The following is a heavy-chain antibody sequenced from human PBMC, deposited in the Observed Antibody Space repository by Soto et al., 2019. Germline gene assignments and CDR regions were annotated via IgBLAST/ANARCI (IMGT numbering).Heavy chain of an antibody. CDR1: GFTFDDYG. CDR3: ARGGATARSYFYMDV. D-gene: IGHD1-26*01. V-gene: IGHV3-20*04. J-gene: IGHJ6*03. CDR2: VNWNGGTT. Sequence: EVGLVESGGGAVRPGGSLRLSCEASGFTFDDYGMTWVRQAPGKGLEWVSGVNWNGGTTGYADSVKGRFTISRDNAKNQQFLQMNSLRADDTAFYYCARGGATARSYFYMDVWANGTTVTV.